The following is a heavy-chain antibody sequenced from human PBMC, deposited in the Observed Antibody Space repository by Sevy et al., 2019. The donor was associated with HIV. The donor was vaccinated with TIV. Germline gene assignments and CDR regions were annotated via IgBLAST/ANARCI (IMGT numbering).Heavy chain of an antibody. Sequence: GGSLRLSCAASGLTFRSHAMHWVRQAPGKGLEWVTVISYDGAVRYYGESVKGRFTVSRDNSKNTLYLQMNSLRPDDTAVYYCAREARYSAKNDAFAFWGQGTMVTVSS. J-gene: IGHJ3*01. D-gene: IGHD1-26*01. CDR3: AREARYSAKNDAFAF. CDR2: ISYDGAVR. CDR1: GLTFRSHA. V-gene: IGHV3-30-3*01.